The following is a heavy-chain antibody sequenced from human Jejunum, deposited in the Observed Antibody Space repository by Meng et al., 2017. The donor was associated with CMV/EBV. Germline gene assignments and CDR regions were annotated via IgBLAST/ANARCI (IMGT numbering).Heavy chain of an antibody. CDR1: GDSMNTRTYY. V-gene: IGHV4-39*02. CDR2: IFYTGST. J-gene: IGHJ4*02. D-gene: IGHD3-22*01. CDR3: ARSYYDTVGYYFAH. Sequence: SGDSMNTRTYYWAWIRQSPGKGLEWIGNIFYTGSTYLNPSLQSRPRLSIDTSKNHFSLNLTSVTAADTAVYFCARSYYDTVGYYFAHWGPGTLVTVSS.